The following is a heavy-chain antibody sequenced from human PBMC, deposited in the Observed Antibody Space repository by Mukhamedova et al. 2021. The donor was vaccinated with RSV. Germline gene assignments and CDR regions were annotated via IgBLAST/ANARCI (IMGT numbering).Heavy chain of an antibody. CDR2: INPNSGGT. V-gene: IGHV1-2*06. CDR3: ARVDCGGDCYSGPFYYYYGMDV. D-gene: IGHD2-21*02. Sequence: VRQAPGQGLEWMGRINPNSGGTNYAQKFQGRVTMTRDTSISTAYMELSRLRSDDTAVYYCARVDCGGDCYSGPFYYYYGMDVWG. J-gene: IGHJ6*02.